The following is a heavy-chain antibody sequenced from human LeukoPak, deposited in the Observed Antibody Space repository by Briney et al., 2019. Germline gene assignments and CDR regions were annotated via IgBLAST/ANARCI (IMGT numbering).Heavy chain of an antibody. CDR1: VFTFSKYA. D-gene: IGHD1-26*01. CDR3: ARQMTPHGNFDY. J-gene: IGHJ4*02. Sequence: GGALTVSCPCSVFTFSKYAMHEVGQPGCKGLEWVCGIRTAGDTFYPGFVKGQFTISREHAKNSLYLQMTTLRAEATAVYYCARQMTPHGNFDYWGQGTLVTVSS. V-gene: IGHV3-13*01. CDR2: IRTAGDT.